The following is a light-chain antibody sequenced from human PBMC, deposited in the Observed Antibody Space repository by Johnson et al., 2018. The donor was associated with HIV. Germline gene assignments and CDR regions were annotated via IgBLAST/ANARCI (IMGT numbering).Light chain of an antibody. CDR1: SSNIGNNY. Sequence: QSVLTQPPSVSAAPGQKVTISCSGSSSNIGNNYVSWYQQLPGTAPKLLIHENNKRPSGIPDRSSGSNSGPSATLGTTGLQTGDEADYYCGTWDSSLSAMGLGTGTKVTVL. V-gene: IGLV1-51*02. CDR2: ENN. J-gene: IGLJ1*01. CDR3: GTWDSSLSAMG.